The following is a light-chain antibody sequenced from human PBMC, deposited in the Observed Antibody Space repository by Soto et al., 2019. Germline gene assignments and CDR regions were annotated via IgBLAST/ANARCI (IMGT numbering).Light chain of an antibody. CDR1: QSVSSSY. V-gene: IGKV3-20*01. J-gene: IGKJ3*01. CDR2: GAS. CDR3: QQYGSSPLFT. Sequence: EIVLTQSPGTLSLSPGERATLSCRASQSVSSSYLAWYQQKPGQAPRLLIYGASSSATGIPDRFSGSGSGTDFTLTISRLEPEEFAVYYCQQYGSSPLFTFGPGTKVDIK.